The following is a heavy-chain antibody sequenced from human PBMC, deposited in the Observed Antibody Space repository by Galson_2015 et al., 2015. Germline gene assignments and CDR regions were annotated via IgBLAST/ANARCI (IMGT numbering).Heavy chain of an antibody. CDR2: IYGSGNT. Sequence: ETRSLACTVSGGSISSNYWNWIRQSPGKGLEWIGNIYGSGNTIYNPSLKSRVTISLDMSKNQFSLKLGSVTAADTAVYYCARSFSTSWQYFDYWGQGTLVTVSS. CDR1: GGSISSNY. D-gene: IGHD2-2*01. J-gene: IGHJ4*02. V-gene: IGHV4-4*09. CDR3: ARSFSTSWQYFDY.